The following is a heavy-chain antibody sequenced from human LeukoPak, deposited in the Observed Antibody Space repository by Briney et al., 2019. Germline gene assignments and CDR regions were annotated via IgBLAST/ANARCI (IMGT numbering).Heavy chain of an antibody. J-gene: IGHJ4*02. D-gene: IGHD5-12*01. Sequence: ASVKVSCKSSGYTFTGYHLHWVRQAPGQGLEWMGWINPNSGGTNYAQNFQGRVTMTRDTSISTAYMGLSSLSSDDTAVYYCARRASLYSGYEYWGQGALVSVSS. V-gene: IGHV1-2*02. CDR3: ARRASLYSGYEY. CDR2: INPNSGGT. CDR1: GYTFTGYH.